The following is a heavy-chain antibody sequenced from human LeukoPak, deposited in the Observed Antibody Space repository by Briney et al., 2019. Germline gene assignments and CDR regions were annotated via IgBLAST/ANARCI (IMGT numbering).Heavy chain of an antibody. CDR1: GGSISSYY. J-gene: IGHJ4*02. CDR2: IYYSGST. D-gene: IGHD3-10*01. V-gene: IGHV4-59*01. CDR3: ARTYYYGSGRYFDY. Sequence: SETLSLTCTVSGGSISSYYWSWIRQPPGKGLEWIGYIYYSGSTNYNPSLKSRVTISVDTSKNQFSLKLNSVTAADTAIYYCARTYYYGSGRYFDYWGQGTLVTVSS.